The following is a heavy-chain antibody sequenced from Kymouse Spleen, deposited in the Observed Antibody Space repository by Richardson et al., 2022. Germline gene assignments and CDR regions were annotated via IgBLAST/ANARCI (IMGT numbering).Heavy chain of an antibody. J-gene: IGHJ4*02. V-gene: IGHV4-61*01. CDR1: GGSVSSGSYY. CDR3: ASSLVGAFDY. CDR2: IYYSGST. Sequence: QVQLQESGPGLVKPSETLSLTCTVSGGSVSSGSYYWSWIRQPPGKGLEWIGYIYYSGSTNYNPSLKSRVTISVDTSKNQFSLKLSSVTAADTAVYYCASSLVGAFDYWGQGTLVTVSS. D-gene: IGHD1-26*01.